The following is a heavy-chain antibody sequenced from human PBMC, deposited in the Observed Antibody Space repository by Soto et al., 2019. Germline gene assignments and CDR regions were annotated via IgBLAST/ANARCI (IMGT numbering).Heavy chain of an antibody. J-gene: IGHJ4*02. D-gene: IGHD6-19*01. CDR3: TTELRIAVAGTCDY. Sequence: EVQLVESGGGLVKPGGSLRLSCAASGFTFNNAWMNWVRQAPGKGLEWVGRIKSKTDGGTTDHAAPVKGRFTISRDDSNNTLSLQMNSLKTEDTAVYYCTTELRIAVAGTCDYWGQGTLVTVSS. V-gene: IGHV3-15*01. CDR2: IKSKTDGGTT. CDR1: GFTFNNAW.